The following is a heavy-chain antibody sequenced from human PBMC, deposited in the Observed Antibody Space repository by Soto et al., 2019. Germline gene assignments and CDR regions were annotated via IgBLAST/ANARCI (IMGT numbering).Heavy chain of an antibody. D-gene: IGHD3-3*01. CDR2: MDPNSGST. V-gene: IGHV1-8*01. Sequence: QAQLVQSGAEVKKPGASVKVSCKASGYTFTSYDINWVRQAPGQGLEWLGWMDPNSGSTGYAQNFLRRVNMTRNNSINTADRERSSLRSEDTAVYYCARERKFDFWRKGLDVWGQGTTVTVSS. J-gene: IGHJ6*02. CDR1: GYTFTSYD. CDR3: ARERKFDFWRKGLDV.